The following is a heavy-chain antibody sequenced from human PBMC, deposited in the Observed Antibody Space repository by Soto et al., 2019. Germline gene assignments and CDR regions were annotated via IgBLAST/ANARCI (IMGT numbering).Heavy chain of an antibody. CDR1: GFTFSSYA. J-gene: IGHJ3*02. CDR3: AKRRSKVRDYDFWSGPKPLDDAFDI. CDR2: ISGSGGST. D-gene: IGHD3-3*01. V-gene: IGHV3-23*01. Sequence: GGSLRLSCAASGFTFSSYAMSWVRQAPGKGLEWVSAISGSGGSTYYADSVKGRFTISRDNSKNTLYLQMNSLRAEDTAVYYCAKRRSKVRDYDFWSGPKPLDDAFDIWGQGTMVTVSS.